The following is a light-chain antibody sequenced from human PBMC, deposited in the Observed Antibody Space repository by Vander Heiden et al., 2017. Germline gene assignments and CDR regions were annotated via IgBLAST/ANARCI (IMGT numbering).Light chain of an antibody. Sequence: DIVLTQSPDSLAVSLGERATIDCKSSQSVFYSPNNRNYLAWYQQKPGQPPKLLIYWASTRESGVPDRFSGSESGTDFTLTISSLQAEDVAIYYCQQYYSTPITFGQGTRLEIK. CDR3: QQYYSTPIT. V-gene: IGKV4-1*01. CDR2: WAS. J-gene: IGKJ5*01. CDR1: QSVFYSPNNRNY.